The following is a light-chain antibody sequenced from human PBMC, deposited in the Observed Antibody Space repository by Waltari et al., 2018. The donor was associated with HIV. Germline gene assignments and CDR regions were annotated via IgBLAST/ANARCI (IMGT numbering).Light chain of an antibody. CDR1: SLRRYY. CDR2: SEN. CDR3: AAWDDSRNAHVV. V-gene: IGLV3-19*01. Sequence: SSELTQDPAVSVALGQTVKITCQGDSLRRYYASWSQQKPGQAPVIVIYSENNRPSRIPDRFSGSSSGNTASLTITGSQAEDEADYYCAAWDDSRNAHVVFGGGTKLTVL. J-gene: IGLJ2*01.